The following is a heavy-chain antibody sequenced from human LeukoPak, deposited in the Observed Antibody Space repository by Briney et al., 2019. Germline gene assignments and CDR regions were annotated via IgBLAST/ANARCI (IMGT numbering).Heavy chain of an antibody. CDR3: ARDSFAMVRGVESN. CDR2: INPNSGGT. D-gene: IGHD3-10*01. J-gene: IGHJ4*02. V-gene: IGHV1-2*02. Sequence: ASVKVSCKASGYTFTCYYMHWVRQAPGQGLEWMGWINPNSGGTNYAQQFQGRVTMTSDTSISTAYMELSRLRSDDTAVYYCARDSFAMVRGVESNWGQGTLVTVSS. CDR1: GYTFTCYY.